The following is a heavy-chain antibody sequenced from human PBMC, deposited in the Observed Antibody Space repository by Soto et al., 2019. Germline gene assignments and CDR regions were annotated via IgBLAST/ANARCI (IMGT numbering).Heavy chain of an antibody. Sequence: QVQLVESGGGVVQPGRSLRLSCAASGFSFSNYGMHWVRQAPGKGLEWVALIWYDGSTKYYVDSVKGRFTISRDNSKNTLFLKMDSLRAEDTAVYYCARDGGPFNWFDPWGQGTLVTVSS. V-gene: IGHV3-33*01. J-gene: IGHJ5*02. CDR1: GFSFSNYG. D-gene: IGHD3-16*01. CDR2: IWYDGSTK. CDR3: ARDGGPFNWFDP.